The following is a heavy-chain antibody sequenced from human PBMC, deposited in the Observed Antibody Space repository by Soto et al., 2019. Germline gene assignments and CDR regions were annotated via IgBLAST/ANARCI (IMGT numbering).Heavy chain of an antibody. CDR1: GGSISSYY. J-gene: IGHJ4*02. D-gene: IGHD6-13*01. V-gene: IGHV4-59*01. CDR3: ASLEIAAAGVIDY. Sequence: LSLTCTVSGGSISSYYWSWIRQPPGKGLEWIGYIYYSGSTNYNPSLKSRVTISVDTSKNQFSLKLSSVTAADTDVYYCASLEIAAAGVIDYWGQGTLVT. CDR2: IYYSGST.